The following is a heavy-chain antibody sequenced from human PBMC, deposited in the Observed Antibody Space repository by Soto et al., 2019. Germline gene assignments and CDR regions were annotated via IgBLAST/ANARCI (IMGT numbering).Heavy chain of an antibody. CDR1: GYTFTAYY. CDR2: INPNSGGT. V-gene: IGHV1-2*02. D-gene: IGHD4-17*01. CDR3: ARAPGDYDKWFDP. J-gene: IGHJ5*02. Sequence: QVHLVQSGAEVKKPGASVKVSCKASGYTFTAYYMHWVRQAPGQGLEWMGWINPNSGGTNYAQKFQGRVTVTRDTSISTASMELSRLRSDDTAVYYCARAPGDYDKWFDPWGQGTLVTVSS.